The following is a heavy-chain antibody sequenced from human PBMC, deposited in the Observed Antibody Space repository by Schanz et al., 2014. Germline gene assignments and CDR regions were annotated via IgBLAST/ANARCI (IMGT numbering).Heavy chain of an antibody. CDR3: AKDPSHGDYDYYFDY. Sequence: EVQLLDSGGGLLQPGGSLRLSCAASGFTFSTYAMSWVRQAPGKGLEWVSAISGSGGSTYYADSVKGRFTISRDNSKNTLYLQMNSLRAEDTAVYYCAKDPSHGDYDYYFDYWGQGTLVTVSS. J-gene: IGHJ4*02. D-gene: IGHD3-22*01. CDR2: ISGSGGST. V-gene: IGHV3-23*01. CDR1: GFTFSTYA.